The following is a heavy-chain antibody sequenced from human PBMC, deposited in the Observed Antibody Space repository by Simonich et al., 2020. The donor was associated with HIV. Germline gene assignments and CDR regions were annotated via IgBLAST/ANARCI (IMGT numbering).Heavy chain of an antibody. Sequence: QVQLQQWGAGLLKPSAPLSLTCAVYGGSFSGCYWSWVRQSPGKGLEWFWEIKHRGSTKHNPSRRSLVTRSVDTSKNQFSLKLSAVTAADTAVYYCARAGRGSGSSFYWYFDLWGRGTLVTVSS. J-gene: IGHJ2*01. CDR1: GGSFSGCY. D-gene: IGHD1-26*01. CDR3: ARAGRGSGSSFYWYFDL. V-gene: IGHV4-34*01. CDR2: IKHRGST.